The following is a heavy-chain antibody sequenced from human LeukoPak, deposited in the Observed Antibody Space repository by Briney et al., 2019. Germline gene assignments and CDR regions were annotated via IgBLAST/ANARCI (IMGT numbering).Heavy chain of an antibody. CDR1: GFTFSSYG. V-gene: IGHV3-30*02. CDR2: IRYDGSSE. D-gene: IGHD3-10*01. Sequence: PGGSLRLSCAASGFTFSSYGMHWVRQAPDKGLEWVAFIRYDGSSEYYAGSVKGRFTISRDNSKNTLYLQMNSLRVEDTAVYYCAKLVDGSGSYLGYMDVWGKGTTVTISS. J-gene: IGHJ6*03. CDR3: AKLVDGSGSYLGYMDV.